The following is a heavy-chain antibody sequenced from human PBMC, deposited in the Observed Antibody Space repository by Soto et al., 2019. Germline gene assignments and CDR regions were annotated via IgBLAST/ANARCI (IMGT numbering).Heavy chain of an antibody. CDR2: INAGNGNT. J-gene: IGHJ4*02. D-gene: IGHD5-12*01. Sequence: ASVKVSCKASGYTFTSYAMHWVRQAPGQRLEWMGWINAGNGNTKYSQKFQGRVTITRDTSASTAYMELSSLRSEDTAVYYCARDLEYSGRFDYWGQGTLVPVSS. CDR3: ARDLEYSGRFDY. V-gene: IGHV1-3*01. CDR1: GYTFTSYA.